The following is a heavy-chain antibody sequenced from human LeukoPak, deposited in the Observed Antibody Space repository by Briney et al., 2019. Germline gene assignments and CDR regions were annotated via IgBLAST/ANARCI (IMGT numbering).Heavy chain of an antibody. J-gene: IGHJ4*02. CDR1: GDSISSGGYS. CDR2: ISYSGST. CDR3: ARSPSGSYSDY. D-gene: IGHD1-26*01. Sequence: SETLSLTCVVSGDSISSGGYSWSWIRQTPGKGLEWIGHISYSGSTNYNPSLKSRVTMSVDTSKNQFSLKLSSVTAADTAVYYCARSPSGSYSDYWGQGTLVTVSS. V-gene: IGHV4-61*08.